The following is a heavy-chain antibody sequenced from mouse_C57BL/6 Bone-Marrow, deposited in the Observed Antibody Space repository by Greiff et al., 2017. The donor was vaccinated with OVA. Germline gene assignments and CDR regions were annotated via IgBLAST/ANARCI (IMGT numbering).Heavy chain of an antibody. V-gene: IGHV1-54*01. Sequence: VQLQASGAELVRPGTSVKVSCKASGYAFTNYLIEWVKQRPGQGLEWIGVINPGSGGTNYNEKFKGKATLTADKSSSTAYMQLSSLTSEDSAVYFCARGSITTVPYAMDYWGQGTSVTVSS. CDR2: INPGSGGT. D-gene: IGHD1-1*01. CDR3: ARGSITTVPYAMDY. CDR1: GYAFTNYL. J-gene: IGHJ4*01.